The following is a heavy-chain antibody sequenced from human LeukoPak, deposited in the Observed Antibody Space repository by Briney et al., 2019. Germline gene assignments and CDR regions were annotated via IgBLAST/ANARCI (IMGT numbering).Heavy chain of an antibody. Sequence: SQTLSLTCAVSGGSISSGGYSWSWIRQPPGKGLEWIGYIYHSGSTHYNPSLKSRVTISVDRSKNQFSLKLSSVTAADTAVYYCAGLRLDYSNYAEHWGQGTLVTVSS. CDR1: GGSISSGGYS. J-gene: IGHJ1*01. CDR2: IYHSGST. D-gene: IGHD4-11*01. CDR3: AGLRLDYSNYAEH. V-gene: IGHV4-30-2*01.